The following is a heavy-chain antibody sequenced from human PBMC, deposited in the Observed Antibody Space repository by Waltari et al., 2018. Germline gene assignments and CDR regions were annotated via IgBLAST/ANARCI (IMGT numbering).Heavy chain of an antibody. CDR1: GFPVSSYA. Sequence: EVQLLESGGNLVQPGGSLRLSCAASGFPVSSYAIRWVRQAPGKGLEWVSTISGTGYSTDYGDSVKGRFTISRDNSKYTLFLQMNSLRADDTAVYYCARDGYNWIPFDCWGQGTLVTVPS. CDR2: ISGTGYST. V-gene: IGHV3-23*01. J-gene: IGHJ4*02. CDR3: ARDGYNWIPFDC. D-gene: IGHD1-20*01.